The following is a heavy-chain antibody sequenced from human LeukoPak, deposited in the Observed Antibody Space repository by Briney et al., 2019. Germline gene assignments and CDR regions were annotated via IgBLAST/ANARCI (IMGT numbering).Heavy chain of an antibody. Sequence: SETLSLTCTVSGGSLSSYYWSWIRQPPGKGLEWIGYIYYSGSTNYNPSLKSRVTISVDTSKNQFSLKLSSVTAADTAVYYCARDRTHSGSLDYWGQGTLVTVSS. CDR1: GGSLSSYY. CDR2: IYYSGST. D-gene: IGHD3-10*01. CDR3: ARDRTHSGSLDY. J-gene: IGHJ4*02. V-gene: IGHV4-59*12.